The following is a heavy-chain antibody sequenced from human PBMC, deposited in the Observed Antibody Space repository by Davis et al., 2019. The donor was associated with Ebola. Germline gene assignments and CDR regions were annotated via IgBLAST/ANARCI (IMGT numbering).Heavy chain of an antibody. Sequence: SVKVSCKASGGTFSSYTISWVRQAPGQGLEWMGRIIPILGIANYAQKFQGRVTITADKSTSTAYMELSSLRSEDTAVYYCARDPDDSSSWYNDAFDIWGQGTMVTVSS. D-gene: IGHD6-13*01. J-gene: IGHJ3*02. CDR3: ARDPDDSSSWYNDAFDI. CDR2: IIPILGIA. CDR1: GGTFSSYT. V-gene: IGHV1-69*04.